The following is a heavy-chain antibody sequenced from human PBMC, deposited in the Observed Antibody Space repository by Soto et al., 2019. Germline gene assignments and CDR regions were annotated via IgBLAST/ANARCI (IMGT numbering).Heavy chain of an antibody. V-gene: IGHV2-26*01. CDR2: IFSIDEK. CDR1: GLXLXXXXXX. D-gene: IGHD3-3*01. J-gene: IGHJ5*02. Sequence: EXXTLXXTVSGLXLXXXXXXXXXXXQPPXKAXXXLAHIFSIDEKSYSTSLKSRLTISKDTSKSQVVLTMTNMDPVDTATYYCARTLTCYDFWSGYYTVYNWFDPWGQGTLVTVSS. CDR3: ARTLTCYDFWSGYYTVYNWFDP.